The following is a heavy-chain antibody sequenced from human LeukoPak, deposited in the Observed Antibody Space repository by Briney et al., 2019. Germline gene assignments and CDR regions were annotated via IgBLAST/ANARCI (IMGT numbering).Heavy chain of an antibody. J-gene: IGHJ4*02. D-gene: IGHD3-10*01. CDR2: LSHSGST. Sequence: SETLSLTCTVSAYSISSGYYWGWIRPPPGKGLEWIGSLSHSGSTYYNPSLKSRVTISVDTSKNQFSLRLRSVTAADTAVYYCARTYYYGSGGGYWGQGTLVTVSS. CDR3: ARTYYYGSGGGY. CDR1: AYSISSGYY. V-gene: IGHV4-38-2*02.